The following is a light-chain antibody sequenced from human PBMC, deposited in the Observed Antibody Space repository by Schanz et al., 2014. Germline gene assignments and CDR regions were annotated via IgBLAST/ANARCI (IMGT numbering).Light chain of an antibody. CDR1: SSDVGGYNF. CDR3: CSYAGSSTLWV. Sequence: QSALTQPASVSGSPGQSITISCTGTSSDVGGYNFVSWYQQHPGKVPKLLIFEVSQRPSGVPDRFSGSKSGITASLTVSGLQAEDEADYYCCSYAGSSTLWVFGGGTKLTVL. V-gene: IGLV2-8*01. CDR2: EVS. J-gene: IGLJ3*02.